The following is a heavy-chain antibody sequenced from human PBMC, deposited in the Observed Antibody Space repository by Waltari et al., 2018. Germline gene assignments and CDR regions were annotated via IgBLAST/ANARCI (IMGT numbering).Heavy chain of an antibody. V-gene: IGHV1-69*05. CDR2: ILPIVGTS. D-gene: IGHD6-13*01. J-gene: IGHJ6*03. CDR1: GDTFSSYA. Sequence: QVQLVQSGAEVKKPGSSVKVSCKASGDTFSSYAISWVRQAPGQGLEWMGAILPIVGTSNYAEEIQRSTTMPTDEHTGPAYMELVSLRSEEQAVYYCVGRYSSSPTRTYYYYSMDVWGKGTTVTVSS. CDR3: VGRYSSSPTRTYYYYSMDV.